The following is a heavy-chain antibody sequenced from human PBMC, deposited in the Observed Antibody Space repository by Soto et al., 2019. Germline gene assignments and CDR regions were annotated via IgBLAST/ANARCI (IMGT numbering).Heavy chain of an antibody. V-gene: IGHV4-30-4*01. J-gene: IGHJ4*02. CDR1: GGSITTGGYY. CDR3: ARDRSNSPDYFDY. D-gene: IGHD6-6*01. CDR2: RYYSEST. Sequence: QVQLQESGPGLVKPSETLSLTCTVSGGSITTGGYYWSWIRQLPGKGLEWIGHRYYSESTYYNPSLKSRVSISIDRSKNHFSLKLSSVSAADTAMYYCARDRSNSPDYFDYWGQGTQVTVSS.